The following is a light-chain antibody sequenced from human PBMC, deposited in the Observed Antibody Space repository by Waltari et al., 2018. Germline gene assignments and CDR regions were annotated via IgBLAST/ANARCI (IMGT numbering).Light chain of an antibody. CDR2: AAS. J-gene: IGKJ1*01. V-gene: IGKV1-8*01. Sequence: AIQMTQSPPSLSACTGDRVTITCRASQGISSYLAWYQQKSGEAPKLLIYAASTLQSGVPSRFSGSGSGTDFTLTISCLQSEDFATYYCHQYYSYPLTFGQGTKVDIK. CDR1: QGISSY. CDR3: HQYYSYPLT.